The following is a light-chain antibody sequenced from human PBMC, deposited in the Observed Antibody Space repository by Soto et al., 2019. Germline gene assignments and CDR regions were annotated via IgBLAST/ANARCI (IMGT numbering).Light chain of an antibody. CDR3: QQLFGAFT. V-gene: IGKV1-9*01. J-gene: IGKJ1*01. CDR1: QGISSY. CDR2: AAS. Sequence: DIQLTQSPSFLSASVGDRVTITCRASQGISSYLAWYQQKPGKAPKLLIYAASTLQSGVPSRFSGSGSGTEFTLNISSLQPEDFATYYCQQLFGAFTFGQGTKVEI.